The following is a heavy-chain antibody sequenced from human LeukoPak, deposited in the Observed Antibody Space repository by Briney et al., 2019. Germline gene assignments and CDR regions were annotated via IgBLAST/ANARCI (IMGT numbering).Heavy chain of an antibody. V-gene: IGHV3-30*18. CDR2: ISYDGSNK. Sequence: QPGGSLRLSCAASGFSFDDYGMSWVRQAPGKGLEWVAVISYDGSNKYYADSVKGRFTISRDNSKNTPYLQMNSLRAEDTAVYYCAKWGNSYSFDYWGQGTLVTVSS. J-gene: IGHJ4*02. D-gene: IGHD2/OR15-2a*01. CDR3: AKWGNSYSFDY. CDR1: GFSFDDYG.